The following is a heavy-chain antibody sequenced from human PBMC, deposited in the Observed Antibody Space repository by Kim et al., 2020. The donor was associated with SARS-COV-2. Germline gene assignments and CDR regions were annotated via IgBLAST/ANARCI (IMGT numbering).Heavy chain of an antibody. D-gene: IGHD6-13*01. J-gene: IGHJ5*02. CDR1: GGSISSYY. V-gene: IGHV4-59*08. Sequence: SETLSLTCTVSGGSISSYYWSWIRQPPGKGLEWIGYIYYSGSTNYNPSLKSRVTISVDTSKNQFSLKLSSVTATDTAVYYCARQGFGSSSPRYNWFDPWGQGTLVTVSS. CDR2: IYYSGST. CDR3: ARQGFGSSSPRYNWFDP.